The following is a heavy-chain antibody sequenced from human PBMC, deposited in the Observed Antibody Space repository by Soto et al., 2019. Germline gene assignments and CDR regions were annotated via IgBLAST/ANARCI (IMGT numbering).Heavy chain of an antibody. CDR3: ASRTVSIAFDY. V-gene: IGHV4-34*01. CDR1: GGSFSGYY. CDR2: INHSGST. J-gene: IGHJ4*02. D-gene: IGHD4-17*01. Sequence: SETLSLTCAVYGGSFSGYYWSWIRQPPGKGLEWIGEINHSGSTNYNPSLKSRVTISVDTSKNQFSLRLSSVTAADTAVYYCASRTVSIAFDYWGQGTLVTVSS.